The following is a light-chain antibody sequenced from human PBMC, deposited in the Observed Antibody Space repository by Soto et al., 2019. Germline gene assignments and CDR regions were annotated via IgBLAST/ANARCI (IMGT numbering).Light chain of an antibody. CDR1: QSVSSN. CDR2: GTS. Sequence: EIVMTQSPATLSVSPGERATLSCRASQSVSSNLAWYQQKPGQAPRILIYGTSTRATGIPARFSGSGSGTEFTLTISSLQSEDFAVYYCQQYNNWPVFGQGTKVDI. CDR3: QQYNNWPV. V-gene: IGKV3-15*01. J-gene: IGKJ1*01.